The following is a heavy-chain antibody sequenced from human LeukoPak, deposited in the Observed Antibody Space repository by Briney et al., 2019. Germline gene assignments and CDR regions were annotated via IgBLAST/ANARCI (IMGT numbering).Heavy chain of an antibody. V-gene: IGHV4-39*07. Sequence: PSETLSLTCTVSGGSISSSSYYWGWIRQPPGKGLEWIGSIYYSGSTYYNPSLKSRVTISVDTSKNQFSLRLTSVTAADTAVYYCARVRDENYGSGSYSPYLDYWGQGTLVTVSS. D-gene: IGHD3-10*01. CDR2: IYYSGST. J-gene: IGHJ4*02. CDR1: GGSISSSSYY. CDR3: ARVRDENYGSGSYSPYLDY.